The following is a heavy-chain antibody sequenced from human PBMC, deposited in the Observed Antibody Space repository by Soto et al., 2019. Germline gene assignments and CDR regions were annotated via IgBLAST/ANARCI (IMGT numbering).Heavy chain of an antibody. CDR1: GFTFSSYW. J-gene: IGHJ4*02. D-gene: IGHD6-19*01. V-gene: IGHV3-7*01. CDR2: IKQDGSEK. CDR3: ARVIVEAVAGQYYFDY. Sequence: GGSLRLSCAASGFTFSSYWMSWVRKAPGKGLEWVANIKQDGSEKYYVDSVKGRFTISRDNAKNSLYLQMNSLRAEDTAVYYCARVIVEAVAGQYYFDYWGQGTLVTVSS.